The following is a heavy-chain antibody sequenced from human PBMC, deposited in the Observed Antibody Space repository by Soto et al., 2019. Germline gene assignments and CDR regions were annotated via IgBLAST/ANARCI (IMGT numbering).Heavy chain of an antibody. D-gene: IGHD3-3*01. CDR2: ISGSGGST. CDR3: AKDPDFWSGSGQYYYYGMDV. Sequence: GGSLRLSCAASGFTFSSYAMSWVRQAPGKGLEWVSAISGSGGSTYYADSVKGRFTISRDNSKNTLYLQMNSLRAEDTAVYYCAKDPDFWSGSGQYYYYGMDVWGQGTTVTVSS. J-gene: IGHJ6*02. CDR1: GFTFSSYA. V-gene: IGHV3-23*01.